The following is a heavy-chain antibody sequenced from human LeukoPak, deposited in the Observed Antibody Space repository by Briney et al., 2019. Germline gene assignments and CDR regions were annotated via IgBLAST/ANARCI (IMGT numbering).Heavy chain of an antibody. CDR3: ARQSDYDIDNSHYMDV. CDR2: VYDNGDT. V-gene: IGHV4-59*01. D-gene: IGHD3-9*01. Sequence: SETLSLTCTVSGGSISGYLWTWIRQSPGKGLEWIGYVYDNGDTKYHPSFTGQVSISVAVSKNQFSLKLSSVIAADTAEYYCARQSDYDIDNSHYMDVWGKGTTVTVSS. CDR1: GGSISGYL. J-gene: IGHJ6*03.